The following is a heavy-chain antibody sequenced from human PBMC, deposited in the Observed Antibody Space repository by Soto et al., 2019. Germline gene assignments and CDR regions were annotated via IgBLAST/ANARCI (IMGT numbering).Heavy chain of an antibody. CDR1: GFTFSSYN. V-gene: IGHV3-48*02. J-gene: IGHJ4*02. CDR2: ISGSGSTI. D-gene: IGHD4-4*01. CDR3: ARSKYIDY. Sequence: EVQLVESGGGLVQPGGSLRLSCIVSGFTFSSYNMNWVRQAPGKGLEWVTYISGSGSTIYYADSVKGRFTISRDNVKNSLHLQMNSLRDEETAIYYCARSKYIDYWGQGTLVTVSS.